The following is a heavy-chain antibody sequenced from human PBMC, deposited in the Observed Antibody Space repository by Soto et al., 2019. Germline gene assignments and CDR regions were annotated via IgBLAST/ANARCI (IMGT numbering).Heavy chain of an antibody. Sequence: ASVKVSCKASGYTFTSYDINWVRQATGQGLEWMGWMNPNSGNTGYAQKFQGRVTMTRNTSISTAYMELSSLRSEDTAVYYCARKDPLLWFGGNAFDIWGQGTMVTVSS. D-gene: IGHD3-10*01. CDR2: MNPNSGNT. V-gene: IGHV1-8*01. CDR1: GYTFTSYD. J-gene: IGHJ3*02. CDR3: ARKDPLLWFGGNAFDI.